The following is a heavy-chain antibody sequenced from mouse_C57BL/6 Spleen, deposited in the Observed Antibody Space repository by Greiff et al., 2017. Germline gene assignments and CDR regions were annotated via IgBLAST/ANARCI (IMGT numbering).Heavy chain of an antibody. V-gene: IGHV1-22*01. D-gene: IGHD4-1*01. CDR3: ARWELGVDY. J-gene: IGHJ2*01. Sequence: VHVKQSGPELVKPGASVKMSCKASGYTFTDYNMHWVKQSHGKSLEWIGYINPNNGGTSYNQKFKGKATLTVNKSSSTAYMELRSLTSEDSAVYYCARWELGVDYWGQGTTLTVSS. CDR2: INPNNGGT. CDR1: GYTFTDYN.